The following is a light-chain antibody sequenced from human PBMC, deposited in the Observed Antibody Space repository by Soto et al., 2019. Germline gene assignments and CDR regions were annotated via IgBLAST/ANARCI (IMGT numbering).Light chain of an antibody. CDR3: RSYTSSSTVI. CDR1: SSDVGGYNY. CDR2: DVS. J-gene: IGLJ2*01. V-gene: IGLV2-14*01. Sequence: QSVLTQPASVSGSPGQSITISCTGTSSDVGGYNYVSWYQQHPGKAPKLMIYDVSNRPSGVSNRFSGSKSGNTASLTISGLQAKDEADYYCRSYTSSSTVIFVGGTKLTVL.